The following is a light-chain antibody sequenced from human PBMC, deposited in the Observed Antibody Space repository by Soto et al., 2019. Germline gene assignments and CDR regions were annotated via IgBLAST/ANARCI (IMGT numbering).Light chain of an antibody. CDR2: GAS. Sequence: EIVMTQSPATLSVSPGERATLSCRASQSVRRNLAWYQHTPGQAPRLLIYGASTRATGISDRFSGSESGTDFTLTISSLQSEDFALYYGLQYDNWPWTFGQGTKVEIK. CDR1: QSVRRN. CDR3: LQYDNWPWT. J-gene: IGKJ1*01. V-gene: IGKV3-15*01.